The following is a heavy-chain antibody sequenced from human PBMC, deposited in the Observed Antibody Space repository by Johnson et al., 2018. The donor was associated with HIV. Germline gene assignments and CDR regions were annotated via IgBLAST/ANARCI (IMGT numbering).Heavy chain of an antibody. CDR3: ARSYYDYVWGSYNTYYPGTPAVYAFDI. V-gene: IGHV3-30-3*01. Sequence: VQLVESGGGVVQPGRSLRLSCAASGFTFSSHAMHWVRQAPGKGLEWVTFISYDGSNKYYADSVKGRFTISRDNSKNTLYLQMNSLRAEDTAVYYCARSYYDYVWGSYNTYYPGTPAVYAFDIWGQGTKVTISS. CDR1: GFTFSSHA. CDR2: ISYDGSNK. J-gene: IGHJ3*02. D-gene: IGHD3-16*01.